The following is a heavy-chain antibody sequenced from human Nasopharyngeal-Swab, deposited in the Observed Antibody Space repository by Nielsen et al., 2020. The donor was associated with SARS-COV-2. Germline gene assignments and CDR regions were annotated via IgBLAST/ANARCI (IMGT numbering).Heavy chain of an antibody. CDR3: ARDAVGATIGFFYY. J-gene: IGHJ4*02. V-gene: IGHV7-4-1*02. CDR2: INTNTGNP. Sequence: WVRQAPGQGLEWMGWINTNTGNPTYAQGFTGRFVFSLDTSVGTAYLQISSLKAEDTAVYYCARDAVGATIGFFYYWGQGTLVTVSS. D-gene: IGHD1-26*01.